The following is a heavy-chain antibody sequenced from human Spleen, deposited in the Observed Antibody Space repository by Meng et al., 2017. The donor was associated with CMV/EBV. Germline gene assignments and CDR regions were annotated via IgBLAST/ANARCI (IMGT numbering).Heavy chain of an antibody. Sequence: SVKVSCKASGYIFGTYDINWLRQATGQGLEWLGWMNPYSGNTGFAQKFQGRVSITRDTSISTAYMQLSGLRSEDTAVYYCARVPAYNSASSVYDDGFDVWGQGTMVTVSS. CDR1: GYIFGTYD. J-gene: IGHJ3*01. CDR2: MNPYSGNT. CDR3: ARVPAYNSASSVYDDGFDV. D-gene: IGHD2/OR15-2a*01. V-gene: IGHV1-8*03.